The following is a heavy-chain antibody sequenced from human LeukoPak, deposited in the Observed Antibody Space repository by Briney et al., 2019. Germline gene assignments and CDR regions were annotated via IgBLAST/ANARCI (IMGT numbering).Heavy chain of an antibody. J-gene: IGHJ4*02. V-gene: IGHV3-21*06. D-gene: IGHD2-2*01. CDR1: GFIFDDHG. CDR2: ISGTSDYI. Sequence: NSGGSLRLSCAASGFIFDDHGMHWVRQSPGKGLEWVSSISGTSDYIYYADSVKGRFTISRDNGQNSLYLQMNSLRAEDTAVYYCARREPQGCSGTSCFAGPVGHWGQGTLVTVSS. CDR3: ARREPQGCSGTSCFAGPVGH.